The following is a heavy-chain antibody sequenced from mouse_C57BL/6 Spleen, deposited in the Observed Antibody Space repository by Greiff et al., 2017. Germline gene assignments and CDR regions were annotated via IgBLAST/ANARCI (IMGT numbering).Heavy chain of an antibody. CDR3: ARDSSGYEAY. CDR1: GYTFTSYW. V-gene: IGHV1-53*01. D-gene: IGHD3-2*02. Sequence: QVQLQQPGTELVKPGASVKLSCKASGYTFTSYWMHWVKQRPGKGLEWIGNINPSNGGTNYNEKFQSKATLTVDNSSSTDYMKLSSLASEDSAVDYWARDSSGYEAYWGQGTLVTVSA. CDR2: INPSNGGT. J-gene: IGHJ3*01.